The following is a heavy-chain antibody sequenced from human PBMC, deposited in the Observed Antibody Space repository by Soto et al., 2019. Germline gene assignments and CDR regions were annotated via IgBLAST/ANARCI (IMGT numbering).Heavy chain of an antibody. CDR3: ARDGAPIQLNTNYYYGMDV. D-gene: IGHD5-18*01. CDR1: GFTFSSYS. J-gene: IGHJ6*02. CDR2: ISSSSSTI. V-gene: IGHV3-48*02. Sequence: GGSLRLSCAASGFTFSSYSMNWVRQAPGKGLEWVSYISSSSSTIYYADSVKGRFTISRDNAKNSLYLQMNSLRDEDTAVYYCARDGAPIQLNTNYYYGMDVWGQGTTVTISS.